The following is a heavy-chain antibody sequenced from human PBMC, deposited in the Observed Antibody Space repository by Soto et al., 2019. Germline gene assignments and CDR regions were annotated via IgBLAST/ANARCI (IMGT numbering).Heavy chain of an antibody. CDR3: ARDYADYDFWSGYYPTNNWFDP. CDR1: GGSISSYY. Sequence: SETLSLTCTVSGGSISSYYWSWIRQPPGKGLGWIGYIYYSGSTNYNPSLKSRVTISVDTSKNQFSLKLSSVTAADTAVYYCARDYADYDFWSGYYPTNNWFDPWGQGTLVTVSS. D-gene: IGHD3-3*01. J-gene: IGHJ5*02. CDR2: IYYSGST. V-gene: IGHV4-59*01.